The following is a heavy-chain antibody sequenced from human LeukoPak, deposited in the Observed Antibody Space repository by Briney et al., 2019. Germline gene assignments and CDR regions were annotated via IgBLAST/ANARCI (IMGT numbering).Heavy chain of an antibody. D-gene: IGHD5-12*01. CDR1: GFTFSTYA. J-gene: IGHJ4*02. Sequence: GGSLRLSCAASGFTFSTYAMSWVRQAPGKGLEWVSTISGSGGSTYYADSVKGRFTISRDNSKNTLYLQMNSLRAEDTAVYYRAKLRGATINAWYFDYWGQGTLVTVSS. V-gene: IGHV3-23*01. CDR3: AKLRGATINAWYFDY. CDR2: ISGSGGST.